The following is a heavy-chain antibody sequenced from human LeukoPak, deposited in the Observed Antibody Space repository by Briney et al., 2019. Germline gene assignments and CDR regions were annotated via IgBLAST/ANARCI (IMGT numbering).Heavy chain of an antibody. CDR3: ARGAPSREQQLYRYYYYYMDV. Sequence: ASVKVSCKASGYTFTSYGISWVRQAPGQGLEWMGWISAYNGNTNYAQKLQGRVTMTTDTSTSTAYMELRSLRSDDTAVYYCARGAPSREQQLYRYYYYYMDVWGKGTTVPISS. V-gene: IGHV1-18*01. J-gene: IGHJ6*03. D-gene: IGHD6-13*01. CDR1: GYTFTSYG. CDR2: ISAYNGNT.